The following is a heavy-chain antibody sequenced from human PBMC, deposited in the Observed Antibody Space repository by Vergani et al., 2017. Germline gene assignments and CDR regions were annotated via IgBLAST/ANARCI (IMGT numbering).Heavy chain of an antibody. CDR3: ARDRRGYDYDSSGYQLDY. CDR1: GFTFSSYS. Sequence: EVQLVESGGGLVKPGGSLRLSCAASGFTFSSYSMNWVRQAPGKGLEWVSSISSSSNYIYYADSVKGRFTISRDNAKNSLYLQMNSLRAEDTAVYYCARDRRGYDYDSSGYQLDYWGQGTLVTVSS. CDR2: ISSSSNYI. V-gene: IGHV3-21*01. J-gene: IGHJ4*02. D-gene: IGHD3-22*01.